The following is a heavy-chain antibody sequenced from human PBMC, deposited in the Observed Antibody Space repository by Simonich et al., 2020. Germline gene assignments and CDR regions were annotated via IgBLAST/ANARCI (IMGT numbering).Heavy chain of an antibody. CDR2: ISGSGGST. V-gene: IGHV3-23*01. J-gene: IGHJ3*02. D-gene: IGHD3-22*01. Sequence: GGGLVQPGGSLRLSCAASGFTFSSYAMSWVRQAPGKGLVWVSAISGSGGSTYYAASVKGRFTISRDNSKNTLYLQMNSLRAEDTAVYYCAKDLGERITMIVVVIDAFDIWGQGTMVTVSS. CDR1: GFTFSSYA. CDR3: AKDLGERITMIVVVIDAFDI.